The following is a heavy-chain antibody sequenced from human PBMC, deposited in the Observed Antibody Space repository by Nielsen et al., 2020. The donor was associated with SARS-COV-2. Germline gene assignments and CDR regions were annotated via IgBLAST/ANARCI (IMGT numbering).Heavy chain of an antibody. CDR3: ARHVGALWFGELMYGMDV. V-gene: IGHV4-39*01. Sequence: SETLSLTCTVSGGSISSSSYYWGWIRQPPGKGLEWIGSIYYSGSTYYNPSLKSRVTISVDTSKNQFSLKLSSVTAADTAVYYCARHVGALWFGELMYGMDVWGQGTTVTVPS. D-gene: IGHD3-10*01. CDR1: GGSISSSSYY. CDR2: IYYSGST. J-gene: IGHJ6*02.